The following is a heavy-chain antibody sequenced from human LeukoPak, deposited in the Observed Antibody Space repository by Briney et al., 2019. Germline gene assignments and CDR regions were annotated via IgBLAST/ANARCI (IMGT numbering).Heavy chain of an antibody. CDR1: ASTVNRAA. V-gene: IGHV3-23*01. CDR2: ISGGGGDT. CDR3: AKEGRLTVAAVVVENYFDY. Sequence: SGRCLRPSRPRAASTVNRAATGSVSPEPRKGIGWVLGISGGGGDTYYSDSVKGRFTISRDNAKTTVYLQMNSLRTEDTAEYYCAKEGRLTVAAVVVENYFDYWGQGTPVTVSA. J-gene: IGHJ4*02. D-gene: IGHD3-22*01.